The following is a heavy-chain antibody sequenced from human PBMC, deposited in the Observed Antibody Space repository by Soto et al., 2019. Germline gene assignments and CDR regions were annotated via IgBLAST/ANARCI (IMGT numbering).Heavy chain of an antibody. CDR3: ARGQGVARSYYYYYMDV. V-gene: IGHV1-18*01. D-gene: IGHD5-12*01. CDR2: MNAYNGNT. Sequence: ASVKVSCKASGYTFTSYGISWVRQAPGQGLEWMGWMNAYNGNTSYAQKLQGRVTMTRDTSTSTAYMELRSLRSDDTAVYYCARGQGVARSYYYYYMDVWGKGTMVTVSS. CDR1: GYTFTSYG. J-gene: IGHJ6*03.